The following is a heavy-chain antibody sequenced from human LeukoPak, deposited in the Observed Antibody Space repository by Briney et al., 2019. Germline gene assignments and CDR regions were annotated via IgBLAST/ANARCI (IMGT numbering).Heavy chain of an antibody. J-gene: IGHJ4*02. CDR1: GDSFSSNSAA. Sequence: SQSLSLTCAISGDSFSSNSAAWNWIRQSPSRGLEWLGRTYYRSKWYNDYAVSVKSRITINPDTSKNQFSLQLNSVTPEDTAVYYCARDLITDYGDSHLDYWGQGTLVTVSS. CDR2: TYYRSKWYN. D-gene: IGHD4-17*01. V-gene: IGHV6-1*01. CDR3: ARDLITDYGDSHLDY.